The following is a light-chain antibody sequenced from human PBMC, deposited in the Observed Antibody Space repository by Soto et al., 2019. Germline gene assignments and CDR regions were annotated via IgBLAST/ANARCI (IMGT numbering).Light chain of an antibody. V-gene: IGLV2-14*02. Sequence: QSVLTLPASVSASPGQSITIPCTGTSSDVGSYNLVSWFQQHPGKVPKLLIYEGTKRPSGLSDRFSGSKSGTTASLTISGLQAEDEADYYCVSYTTSASYVLGTGTKVTVL. CDR3: VSYTTSASYV. J-gene: IGLJ1*01. CDR1: SSDVGSYNL. CDR2: EGT.